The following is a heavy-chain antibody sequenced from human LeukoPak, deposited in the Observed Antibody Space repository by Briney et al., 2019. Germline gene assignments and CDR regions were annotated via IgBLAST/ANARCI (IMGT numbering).Heavy chain of an antibody. CDR2: ISYDGSNK. J-gene: IGHJ6*02. CDR3: ARGGPGFYDILTGYYHDYYYGMDV. Sequence: PGGSLRLSCAASGFTFSSYAMHWVRQAPSKGLEWVAVISYDGSNKYYADSVKGRFTISRDNSKNTLYLQMNSLRAADTAVYYCARGGPGFYDILTGYYHDYYYGMDVWGQGTTVTVSS. D-gene: IGHD3-9*01. CDR1: GFTFSSYA. V-gene: IGHV3-30-3*01.